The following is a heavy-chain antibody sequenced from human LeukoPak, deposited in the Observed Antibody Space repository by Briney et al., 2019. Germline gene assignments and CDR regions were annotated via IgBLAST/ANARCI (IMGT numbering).Heavy chain of an antibody. Sequence: ASVKVSCKAPGYTFTNYGISWVRQAPGQGLEWMGWIYSYNGNTNYAQKFQGRVTMTTDTSTSTFYMELRSLRSDDTAVYYCARVFRDYGPSYFDYWGQGTLVTVSS. V-gene: IGHV1-18*01. CDR3: ARVFRDYGPSYFDY. J-gene: IGHJ4*02. CDR2: IYSYNGNT. D-gene: IGHD4/OR15-4a*01. CDR1: GYTFTNYG.